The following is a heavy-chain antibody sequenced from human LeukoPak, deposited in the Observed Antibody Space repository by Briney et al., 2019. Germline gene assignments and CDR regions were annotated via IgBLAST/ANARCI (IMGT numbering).Heavy chain of an antibody. Sequence: SETLSLTCTVSGYSISSGYYWGWIRQPPGKGLEWIGSIYHSGSTYYNPSLKSRVTISVDTSKNQFSLKLSSGPAADSAVYYCASFSSSWYSWFDHWGQGTLVTVSS. J-gene: IGHJ5*02. V-gene: IGHV4-38-2*02. CDR1: GYSISSGYY. D-gene: IGHD6-13*01. CDR2: IYHSGST. CDR3: ASFSSSWYSWFDH.